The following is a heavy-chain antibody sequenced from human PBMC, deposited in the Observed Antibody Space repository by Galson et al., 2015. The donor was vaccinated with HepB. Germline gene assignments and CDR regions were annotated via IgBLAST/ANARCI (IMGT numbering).Heavy chain of an antibody. Sequence: SVKVSCKASGYNYTNYGISWVRQAPGQGLEWMGWISAYNDNTNYAQKLQGRVTMTSDTSTSTAYMELRSLRSDDSAIYYCARVGRYYDTSGYPQFDYRGQGTLVTVSS. V-gene: IGHV1-18*01. D-gene: IGHD3-22*01. CDR3: ARVGRYYDTSGYPQFDY. CDR1: GYNYTNYG. J-gene: IGHJ4*02. CDR2: ISAYNDNT.